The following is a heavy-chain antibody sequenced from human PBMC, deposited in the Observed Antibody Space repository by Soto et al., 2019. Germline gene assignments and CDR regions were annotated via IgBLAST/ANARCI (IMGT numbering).Heavy chain of an antibody. CDR2: IYYSGST. J-gene: IGHJ3*02. CDR3: ARYQYDGGTGGAFDI. D-gene: IGHD2-8*02. CDR1: GGSISSGGYY. Sequence: QVQLQESGPGLVKPSQTLSLTCTVSGGSISSGGYYWSWIRQHPGKGMEWIGYIYYSGSTYYNPSLKCRVTISVDTSKNQFSLKLSSVTAADTAVYYCARYQYDGGTGGAFDIWGQGTMVTVSS. V-gene: IGHV4-31*03.